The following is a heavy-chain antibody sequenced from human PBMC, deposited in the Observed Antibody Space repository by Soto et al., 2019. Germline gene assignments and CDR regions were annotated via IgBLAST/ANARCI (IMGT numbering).Heavy chain of an antibody. CDR3: ARTVVVSGSDYYYYYGLDV. V-gene: IGHV1-69*15. D-gene: IGHD2-21*02. Sequence: QVLLMQSGDEVKKPGSSVKVSCKASGGTFRSYAISWVRQAPGQGLEWMGRFIPMFGTPNYAQKFQGRITIAADESTSTAYMELSSLRSEDTAVYYCARTVVVSGSDYYYYYGLDVWGQGTTVTVSS. CDR1: GGTFRSYA. J-gene: IGHJ6*02. CDR2: FIPMFGTP.